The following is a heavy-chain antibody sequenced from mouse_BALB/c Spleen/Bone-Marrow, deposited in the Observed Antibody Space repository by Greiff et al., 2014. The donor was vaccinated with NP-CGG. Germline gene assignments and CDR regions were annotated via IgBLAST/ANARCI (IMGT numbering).Heavy chain of an antibody. D-gene: IGHD2-1*01. J-gene: IGHJ4*01. V-gene: IGHV14-4*02. CDR2: IDPENGDT. CDR1: GFNIKDYY. CDR3: NGNYYAMDY. Sequence: VQLQQPGAELVRSGASVKLSCTASGFNIKDYYMHWVKQRPEQGLEWIGWIDPENGDTEYAPKFQGKATKTADTSSNTAYLQLSSLTSEDTAVYYCNGNYYAMDYWGQGTSVTVSS.